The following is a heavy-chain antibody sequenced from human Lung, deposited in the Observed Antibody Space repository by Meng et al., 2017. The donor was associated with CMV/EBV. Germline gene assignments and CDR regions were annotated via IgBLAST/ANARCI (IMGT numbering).Heavy chain of an antibody. Sequence: GGSLRLSCAASGFTFNNYGMHWVRQAPGKGLEWVAVIWYDGSNKYYADSVKGRFTISRDNSKNTLYLQMTSLRAEDTAVYYCAKVEVYSGYDEPPFDYWGQGTLVTVSS. CDR3: AKVEVYSGYDEPPFDY. V-gene: IGHV3-33*06. CDR1: GFTFNNYG. J-gene: IGHJ4*02. CDR2: IWYDGSNK. D-gene: IGHD5-12*01.